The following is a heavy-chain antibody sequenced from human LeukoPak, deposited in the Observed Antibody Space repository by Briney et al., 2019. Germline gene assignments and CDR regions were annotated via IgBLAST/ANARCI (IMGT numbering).Heavy chain of an antibody. D-gene: IGHD3-10*01. CDR2: ISSSSSYI. CDR1: GFTFSSYS. CDR3: ARVVYGSGSYYRFFDY. Sequence: GGSLRLSCAASGFTFSSYSMNWVRQAPVKGLEWVSSISSSSSYIYYADSVKGRFTISRDNAKNSLYLQMNSLRAEDTAVYYCARVVYGSGSYYRFFDYWGQGTLVTVSS. V-gene: IGHV3-21*01. J-gene: IGHJ4*02.